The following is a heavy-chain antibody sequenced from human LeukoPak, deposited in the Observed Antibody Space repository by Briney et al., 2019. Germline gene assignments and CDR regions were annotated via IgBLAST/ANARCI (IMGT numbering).Heavy chain of an antibody. CDR1: GFTFSSYA. V-gene: IGHV3-23*01. J-gene: IGHJ4*02. CDR2: ISGSGGST. CDR3: AKDGDLRFYCDNYFDY. Sequence: PGGSLRLSCAASGFTFSSYAMSWVRQAPGKGLEWVSAISGSGGSTYYADSVKGRFTISRDNSKNTLYLQMNSLRAEDTAVYYCAKDGDLRFYCDNYFDYWGQGTLVTVSS. D-gene: IGHD3-22*01.